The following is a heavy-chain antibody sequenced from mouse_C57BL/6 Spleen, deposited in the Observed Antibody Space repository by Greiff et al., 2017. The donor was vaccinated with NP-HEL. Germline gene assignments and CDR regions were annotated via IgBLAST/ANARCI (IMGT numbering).Heavy chain of an antibody. J-gene: IGHJ2*01. CDR3: ARGEDYFDY. Sequence: EVKLMESGPGLVKPSQSLSLTCSVTGYSITSGYYWNWIRQFPGNKLEWMGYISYDGSNNYNPSLKNRISITRDTSKNQFFLKLNSVTTEDTATYYCARGEDYFDYWGKGTTLTVSS. CDR1: GYSITSGYY. CDR2: ISYDGSN. V-gene: IGHV3-6*01.